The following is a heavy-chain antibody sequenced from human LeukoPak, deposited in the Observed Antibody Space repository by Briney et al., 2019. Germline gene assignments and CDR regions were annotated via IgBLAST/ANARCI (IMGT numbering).Heavy chain of an antibody. CDR1: GFRVSDYY. V-gene: IGHV3-11*04. Sequence: GGSLRLSCAGSGFRVSDYYMTWIRQAPGKGLEWVSYVSGSGSPIYYADSVKGRFTISRDNSKNTLYLQMNSLRAEDTAVYYCANLGGETAIDAFDIWGQGTMVTVSS. CDR3: ANLGGETAIDAFDI. J-gene: IGHJ3*02. CDR2: VSGSGSPI. D-gene: IGHD5-18*01.